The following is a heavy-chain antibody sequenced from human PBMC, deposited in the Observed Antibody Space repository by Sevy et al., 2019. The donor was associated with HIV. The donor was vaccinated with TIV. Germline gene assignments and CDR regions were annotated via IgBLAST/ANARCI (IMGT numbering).Heavy chain of an antibody. D-gene: IGHD5-12*01. Sequence: ASVKVSCKASGFTFTSSAVQWVRQARGQRLEWIGWIVVGSGNTNYAQKFQERVTITRDMSTSTAYMELSSLRSEDTAVYYCAERGDSGYGYFDYWGQGTLVTVSS. CDR1: GFTFTSSA. CDR3: AERGDSGYGYFDY. V-gene: IGHV1-58*01. J-gene: IGHJ4*02. CDR2: IVVGSGNT.